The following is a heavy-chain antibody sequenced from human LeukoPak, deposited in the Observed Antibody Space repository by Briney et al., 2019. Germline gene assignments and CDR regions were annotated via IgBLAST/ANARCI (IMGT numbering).Heavy chain of an antibody. V-gene: IGHV3-21*01. CDR3: ASRRAVTTVPRSYYFDY. CDR1: GFTFSSYS. J-gene: IGHJ4*02. CDR2: ISSSSSYI. Sequence: GGSLRLSCAASGFTFSSYSMNWVRQAPGKGLEWVSCISSSSSYIYYADSVKGRFTISRDNAKNSLYLQMNSLRAEDTAVYYCASRRAVTTVPRSYYFDYWGQGTLVTVSS. D-gene: IGHD4-17*01.